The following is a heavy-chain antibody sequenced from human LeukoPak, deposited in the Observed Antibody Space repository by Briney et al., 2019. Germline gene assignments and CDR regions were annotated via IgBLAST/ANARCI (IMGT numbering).Heavy chain of an antibody. J-gene: IGHJ6*03. Sequence: KPSETLSLTCTVSGVSISSSNSYWGWIRQPPGKGLEWIGSIYYSGNTYYNASLKSRVTISVDTSKNQFSLKLSSVTAADTAVYYCAGLHYYGSGRVYYMDVWGKGTTVTISS. D-gene: IGHD3-10*01. CDR2: IYYSGNT. V-gene: IGHV4-39*07. CDR1: GVSISSSNSY. CDR3: AGLHYYGSGRVYYMDV.